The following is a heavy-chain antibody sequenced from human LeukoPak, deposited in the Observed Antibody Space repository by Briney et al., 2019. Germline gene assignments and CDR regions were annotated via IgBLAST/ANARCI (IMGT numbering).Heavy chain of an antibody. CDR3: AKDREQLVPYYYYYMDV. CDR2: IRYDGSNK. J-gene: IGHJ6*03. V-gene: IGHV3-30*02. D-gene: IGHD6-6*01. CDR1: GFTFSSYG. Sequence: PGGSLRLSCAASGFTFSSYGMHWVRQAPGKGLEWVAFIRYDGSNKYYADSVKGRFTISRDNSKNTLYLQMNSLRAEDTAVYYCAKDREQLVPYYYYYMDVWGKGTTVTVSS.